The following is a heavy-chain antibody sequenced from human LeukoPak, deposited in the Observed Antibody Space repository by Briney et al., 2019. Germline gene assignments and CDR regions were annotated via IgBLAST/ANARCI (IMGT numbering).Heavy chain of an antibody. Sequence: GESLKISCKGSGYSFTSYWIGWVRQMPGKGLDCMGIIYPGDSDTRYSPSFQGQVTISADKSISTAYLQWSSLTASDTAMYYCARHETGPYFDYWGPGTLATVSS. J-gene: IGHJ4*02. V-gene: IGHV5-51*01. CDR1: GYSFTSYW. CDR3: ARHETGPYFDY. CDR2: IYPGDSDT. D-gene: IGHD1-1*01.